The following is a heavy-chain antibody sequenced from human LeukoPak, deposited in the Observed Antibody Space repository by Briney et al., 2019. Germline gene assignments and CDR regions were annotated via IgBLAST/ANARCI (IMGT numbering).Heavy chain of an antibody. CDR2: IYTSGST. CDR1: GGSISSGSYY. CDR3: ARVKESYNDDFWRSYYYMDV. D-gene: IGHD3-3*01. J-gene: IGHJ6*03. V-gene: IGHV4-61*02. Sequence: SETLSLTCTVSGGSISSGSYYWSWIRQPAGKGLEWIGRIYTSGSTNYNPSLKSRVTMPVDTSKNQFSLKLSSVTAADTAVYYCARVKESYNDDFWRSYYYMDVWGKGTTVTVSS.